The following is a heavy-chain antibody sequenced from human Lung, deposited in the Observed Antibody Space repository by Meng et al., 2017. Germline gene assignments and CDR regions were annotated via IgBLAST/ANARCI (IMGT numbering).Heavy chain of an antibody. CDR3: ARDEDISAAGKLFGDY. J-gene: IGHJ4*02. CDR1: GYNFPDYY. Sequence: QGELGQSGAEGKKPGASVKVPCKPSGYNFPDYYIHWVRLAPGQGLEWMGHIDPKSGDTRYAQKFQGRVTMTGDTSIGTAYMELTGLRSDDTALYYCARDEDISAAGKLFGDYWGQGTLVTVSS. CDR2: IDPKSGDT. D-gene: IGHD6-13*01. V-gene: IGHV1-2*06.